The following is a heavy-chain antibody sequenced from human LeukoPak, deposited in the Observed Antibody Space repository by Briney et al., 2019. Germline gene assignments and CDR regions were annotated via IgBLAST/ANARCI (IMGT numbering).Heavy chain of an antibody. CDR2: ISSSSSYI. V-gene: IGHV3-21*01. J-gene: IGHJ4*02. CDR1: GFTFSSYS. CDR3: ARAGISAVAGPDY. D-gene: IGHD6-19*01. Sequence: GGSLRLSCAASGFTFSSYSMNWVRQAPGKGLEWVSSISSSSSYIYYADSVKGRFTISRDNAKNSLYLQMNSLRAEDTAVYYCARAGISAVAGPDYWGQGTLVTVSS.